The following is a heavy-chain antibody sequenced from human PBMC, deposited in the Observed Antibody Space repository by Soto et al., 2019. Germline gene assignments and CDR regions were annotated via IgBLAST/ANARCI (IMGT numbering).Heavy chain of an antibody. Sequence: GGSLRLSCAASGFSFSTSTMSWVRQAPGKGLEWVSAMSGSSYGTYYANSVRGRFTISRDKSKNTLYLQMNILRPEDAAMDFCSWPGARPFETLLFFDYWGQGTLVTVSS. V-gene: IGHV3-23*01. D-gene: IGHD3-10*01. CDR3: SWPGARPFETLLFFDY. J-gene: IGHJ4*02. CDR2: MSGSSYGT. CDR1: GFSFSTST.